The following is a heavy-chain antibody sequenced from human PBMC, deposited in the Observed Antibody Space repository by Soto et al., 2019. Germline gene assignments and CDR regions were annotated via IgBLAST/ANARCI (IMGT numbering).Heavy chain of an antibody. J-gene: IGHJ4*02. Sequence: QVQLVQSGAEVKKPGASVKVSCKASGYTFTSYGISWVRQAPGQGLEWMGWISAYNGNTNYAQKLQGRVTMTTDTFTRTAYMELRSLSSDDTAVYYCASSIRLEYRSSLDYYDYWGQGTLVTVSS. CDR1: GYTFTSYG. CDR2: ISAYNGNT. V-gene: IGHV1-18*04. CDR3: ASSIRLEYRSSLDYYDY. D-gene: IGHD6-6*01.